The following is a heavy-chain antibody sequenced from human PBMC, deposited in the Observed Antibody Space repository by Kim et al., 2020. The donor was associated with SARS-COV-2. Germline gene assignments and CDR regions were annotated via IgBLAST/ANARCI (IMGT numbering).Heavy chain of an antibody. CDR1: GFTFSSYD. CDR3: AKSHGYTWYYGMDV. CDR2: ISGGGGDT. V-gene: IGHV3-23*01. J-gene: IGHJ6*02. D-gene: IGHD5-18*01. Sequence: GGSLRLSCAASGFTFSSYDMSWVRQAPGKGLEWVSTISGGGGDTYHADAVRGRFTISRDQSKNTVNLQMNSLRADDTAVYYCAKSHGYTWYYGMDVWGQGTTVTVS.